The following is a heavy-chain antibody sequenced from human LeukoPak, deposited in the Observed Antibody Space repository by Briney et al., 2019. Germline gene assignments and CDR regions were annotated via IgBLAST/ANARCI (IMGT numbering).Heavy chain of an antibody. Sequence: GGSLRLSCAASGFTFDDYTMHWVRQAPGKGLEWVSLISWDGGSTYYADSVKGRFTISRDNSKNTLYLQMNSLRAEDTAVYYCAKGTSYNWNDGWFDPGATESWSPSPQ. CDR1: GFTFDDYT. D-gene: IGHD1-20*01. J-gene: IGHJ5*01. CDR2: ISWDGGST. CDR3: AKGTSYNWNDGWFDP. V-gene: IGHV3-43*01.